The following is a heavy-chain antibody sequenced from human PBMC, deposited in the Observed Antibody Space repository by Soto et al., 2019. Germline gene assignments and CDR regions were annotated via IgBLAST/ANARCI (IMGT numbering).Heavy chain of an antibody. CDR1: GGSISSSNW. Sequence: PSETLSLTCAVSGGSISSSNWWSWVRQPPGKGLEWIGEIYHSGSTNYNPSLKSRVTISVDKSKNQFSLKLSSVTTADTAVYYCASSAVIGPSYSGTTSWGQGTLVTISS. D-gene: IGHD2-2*01. V-gene: IGHV4-4*02. CDR3: ASSAVIGPSYSGTTS. J-gene: IGHJ4*02. CDR2: IYHSGST.